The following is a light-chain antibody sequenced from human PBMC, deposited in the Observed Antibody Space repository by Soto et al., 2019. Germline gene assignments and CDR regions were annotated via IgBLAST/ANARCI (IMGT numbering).Light chain of an antibody. J-gene: IGKJ4*01. CDR1: QYVNIY. Sequence: EIVLTQSAANLSRSPGERVTRSCRASQYVNIYLAWYQQKPGQAPRLLIYDASNRATGVPARFSGSGSGTDFTLTISSLESEDFAVYYCQQRANWPLTFGGGTKVDIK. CDR2: DAS. CDR3: QQRANWPLT. V-gene: IGKV3-11*01.